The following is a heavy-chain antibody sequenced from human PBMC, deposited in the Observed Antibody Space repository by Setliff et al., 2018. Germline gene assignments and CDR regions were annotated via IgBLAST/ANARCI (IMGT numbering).Heavy chain of an antibody. V-gene: IGHV4-59*01. J-gene: IGHJ4*02. D-gene: IGHD3-10*01. CDR1: GGAISSYY. CDR3: ARTSGSLHMEYYFDY. Sequence: SETLSLTCTASGGAISSYYWSWIRQPPGKGLEWIGYIYYSGSTNYNPSLKSRVTISVDTSKNQFSLKLSSVTAADTAVYYCARTSGSLHMEYYFDYWGQGTLVTVSS. CDR2: IYYSGST.